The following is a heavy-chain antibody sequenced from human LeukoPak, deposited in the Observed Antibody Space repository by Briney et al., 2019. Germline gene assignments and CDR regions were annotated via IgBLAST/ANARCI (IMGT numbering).Heavy chain of an antibody. J-gene: IGHJ6*02. V-gene: IGHV1-69*13. CDR3: ARAEYYDFWSGYSDRYYYYGMDV. CDR2: IIPIFGTA. D-gene: IGHD3-3*01. Sequence: SVKVSCKASGGTFSSYAISWVRQAPGQGLEWMGGIIPIFGTANYAQKFQGRVTITADESTSTAYMELSSLRSEDTAVYYCARAEYYDFWSGYSDRYYYYGMDVWGQGTTVTVSS. CDR1: GGTFSSYA.